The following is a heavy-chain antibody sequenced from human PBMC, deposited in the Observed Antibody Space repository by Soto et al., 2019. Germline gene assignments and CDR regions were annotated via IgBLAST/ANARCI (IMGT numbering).Heavy chain of an antibody. CDR2: ITASGYSA. Sequence: EAQLLESGGGLVQPGGSLRLSCAASGLAFSNYAMTWVRQAPGKGLAWVSIITASGYSAYYGGAVKGRFTTSRDNSRSTLYLQMNGLRADYTAVYYCAKGDLLWDPFDFWGQGTLVTVSS. J-gene: IGHJ4*02. CDR3: AKGDLLWDPFDF. CDR1: GLAFSNYA. V-gene: IGHV3-23*01. D-gene: IGHD3-16*01.